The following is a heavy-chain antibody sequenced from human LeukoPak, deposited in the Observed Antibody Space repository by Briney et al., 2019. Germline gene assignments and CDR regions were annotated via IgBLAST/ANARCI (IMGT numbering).Heavy chain of an antibody. J-gene: IGHJ4*02. CDR1: GFTFSSYA. V-gene: IGHV3-23*01. Sequence: GGSLRLSCAASGFTFSSYAMSWVRQAPGKGLEWVSGISGSGGSIYYADSVKGRFTISRDNSKNTLYLQMNSLRAEDTAVYYCASLHYDYVWGSSSPTYWGQGTLVTVSS. D-gene: IGHD3-16*01. CDR2: ISGSGGSI. CDR3: ASLHYDYVWGSSSPTY.